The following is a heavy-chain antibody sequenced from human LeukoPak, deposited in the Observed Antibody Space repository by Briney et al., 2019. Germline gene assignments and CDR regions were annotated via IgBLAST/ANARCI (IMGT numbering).Heavy chain of an antibody. CDR1: GYSISSGDY. V-gene: IGHV4-38-2*01. Sequence: SETLSLTCGVSGYSISSGDYWGWIRQPPGKGLEWIGSVYYSGSTHYNPSLKSRVTISVDTSRNQFSLKLSSVTAADTAVYYCARNSTVTYPNTGYFDYWGQGTLATVSS. J-gene: IGHJ4*02. CDR2: VYYSGST. CDR3: ARNSTVTYPNTGYFDY. D-gene: IGHD4-17*01.